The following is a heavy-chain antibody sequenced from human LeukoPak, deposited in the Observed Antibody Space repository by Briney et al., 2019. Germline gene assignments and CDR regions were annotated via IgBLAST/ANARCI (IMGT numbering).Heavy chain of an antibody. CDR3: ARDFGGYCSSSNCYLGWLDY. CDR2: ISSGSYI. V-gene: IGHV3-21*03. D-gene: IGHD2-2*01. CDR1: GFTFSSYT. J-gene: IGHJ4*02. Sequence: GSLRLSCAASGFTFSSYTMNWVRQAPGKGLEWVSSISSGSYIYYADSVKGRFTISRDNAKNSLYLQMNSLRAEDTAVYYCARDFGGYCSSSNCYLGWLDYWGQGTLVTVSS.